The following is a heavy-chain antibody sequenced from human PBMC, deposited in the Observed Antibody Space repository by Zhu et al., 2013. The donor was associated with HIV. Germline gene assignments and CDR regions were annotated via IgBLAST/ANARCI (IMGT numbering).Heavy chain of an antibody. CDR2: IIPIFGTA. Sequence: QVQLVQSGAEVKKPGSSVKVSCKASGGTFSSYAISWVRQAPGQGLEWMGWIIPIFGTANYAQKFQGRVTITADKSTSTAYMELSSLRSEDTAVYYCARDGQRYDSSGYYYYYGMDGLGPNGNDGHRLL. CDR3: ARDGQRYDSSGYYYYYGMDG. V-gene: IGHV1-69*06. D-gene: IGHD3-22*01. CDR1: GGTFSSYA. J-gene: IGHJ6*02.